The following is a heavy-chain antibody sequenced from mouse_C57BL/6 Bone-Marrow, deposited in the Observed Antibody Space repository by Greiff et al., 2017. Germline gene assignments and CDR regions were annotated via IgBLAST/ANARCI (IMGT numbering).Heavy chain of an antibody. CDR3: ARDNPYYAMDY. V-gene: IGHV1-80*01. J-gene: IGHJ4*01. D-gene: IGHD1-3*01. CDR1: GYAFSSYW. CDR2: IYPGDGDT. Sequence: QVQLQQSGAELVKPGASVKISCKASGYAFSSYWMNWVKQRPGKGLEWIGQIYPGDGDTNYNGKFKGKATLTADKSSSTAYMRLSSLTSEDSAVYFCARDNPYYAMDYWGQGTSVTVSS.